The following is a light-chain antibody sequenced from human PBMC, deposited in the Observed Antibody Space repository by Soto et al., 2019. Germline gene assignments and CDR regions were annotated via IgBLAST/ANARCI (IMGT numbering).Light chain of an antibody. Sequence: DLQVPQSPSTLFASVVDRVTITCRASQSVRNWLAWYQQKPGRAPQLLIYDSSTLEPGVPSRFRGSGSGTEFTLTINGLQPDDFATYYCQQSYNTPWTFGQGTKVDIK. CDR2: DSS. V-gene: IGKV1-5*01. J-gene: IGKJ1*01. CDR3: QQSYNTPWT. CDR1: QSVRNW.